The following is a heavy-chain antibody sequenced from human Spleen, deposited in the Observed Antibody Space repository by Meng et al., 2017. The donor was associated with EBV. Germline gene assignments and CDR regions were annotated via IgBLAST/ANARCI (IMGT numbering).Heavy chain of an antibody. CDR1: GGSITSANW. J-gene: IGHJ4*02. V-gene: IGHV4-4*02. CDR3: AILWAPVDY. Sequence: HVQLQASGPGLGKPSGTLSLTFAVPGGSITSANWWTWVRQPPGKGLELIGEIFHSGSTNYNPSLKSRVTMSVDKSKNQFSLNLRSVTAADTAVYYCAILWAPVDYWGQGALVTVSS. CDR2: IFHSGST. D-gene: IGHD3-16*01.